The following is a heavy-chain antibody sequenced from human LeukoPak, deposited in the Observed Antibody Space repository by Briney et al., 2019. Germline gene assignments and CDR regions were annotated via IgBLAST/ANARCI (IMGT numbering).Heavy chain of an antibody. CDR1: GFTFSSYG. CDR2: ISYDGSNK. CDR3: AKSGRSGYSGYDYLGY. D-gene: IGHD5-12*01. J-gene: IGHJ4*02. Sequence: GGSLRLSCAASGFTFSSYGMHWVRQAPGKGLEWVAVISYDGSNKYYADSVKGRFTISRDNSKNTLYLQMNSLRAEDTAVYYCAKSGRSGYSGYDYLGYWGQGTLVTVSS. V-gene: IGHV3-30*18.